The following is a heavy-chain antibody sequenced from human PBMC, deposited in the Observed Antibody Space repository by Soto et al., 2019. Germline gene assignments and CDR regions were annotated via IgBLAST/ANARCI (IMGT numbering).Heavy chain of an antibody. D-gene: IGHD6-19*01. Sequence: SETLSLTCAVYGGSFSGYYWSWIRQPPGKGLEWIGEINHSGSTNYNPSLKSRVTISVDTSKNQFSLKLSSVTAADTAVYYCARQGGRIAVAGQFDYWGQGTLVTVSS. CDR2: INHSGST. CDR1: GGSFSGYY. V-gene: IGHV4-34*01. CDR3: ARQGGRIAVAGQFDY. J-gene: IGHJ4*02.